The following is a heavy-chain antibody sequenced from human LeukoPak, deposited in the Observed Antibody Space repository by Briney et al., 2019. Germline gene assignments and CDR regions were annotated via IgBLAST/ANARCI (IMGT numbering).Heavy chain of an antibody. V-gene: IGHV4-4*07. CDR3: ARDTSSGIDY. Sequence: SETLSLTCTVSGGSIGRYYWSWIRQPAEKGLEWIGRIYTSGDAKYNPSLESRVTMSVDTSKNQFSLKLTSVTAADTAVYYCARDTSSGIDYWGQGTLVTVSS. D-gene: IGHD6-19*01. J-gene: IGHJ4*02. CDR1: GGSIGRYY. CDR2: IYTSGDA.